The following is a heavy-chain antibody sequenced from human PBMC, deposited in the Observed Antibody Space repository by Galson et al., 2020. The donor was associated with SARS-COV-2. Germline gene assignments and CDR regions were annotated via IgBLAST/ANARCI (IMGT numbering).Heavy chain of an antibody. J-gene: IGHJ4*02. V-gene: IGHV3-23*01. Sequence: GGSLRLSCAASGLTFGNYGMSWVRQAPGKGLEWVSAIRGSGGDSFYADSVKGRFTVSRDNSKNTMYLYMNSLRVEDTAVYYCAQGRGVTDTRPDSWGQGTLVTVSS. D-gene: IGHD2-21*02. CDR2: IRGSGGDS. CDR1: GLTFGNYG. CDR3: AQGRGVTDTRPDS.